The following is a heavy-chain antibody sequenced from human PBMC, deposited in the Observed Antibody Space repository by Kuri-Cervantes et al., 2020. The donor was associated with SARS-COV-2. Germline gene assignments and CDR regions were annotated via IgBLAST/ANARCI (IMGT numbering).Heavy chain of an antibody. CDR2: IKEDGSEK. CDR1: GFTFSSYA. Sequence: GGSLRLSCAASGFTFSSYAMSWVRQAPGKGLEWMANIKEDGSEKYFVDSVKGRIAVSRDNAKSSLFLQMDSLRAEDTAVYYCAKETGTTIDGNYYYGMDVWGQGTTVTVSS. J-gene: IGHJ6*02. CDR3: AKETGTTIDGNYYYGMDV. D-gene: IGHD1-1*01. V-gene: IGHV3-7*03.